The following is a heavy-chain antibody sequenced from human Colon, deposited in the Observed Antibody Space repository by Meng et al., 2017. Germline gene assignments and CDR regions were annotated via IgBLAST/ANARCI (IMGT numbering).Heavy chain of an antibody. CDR3: VRALNDDGGETF. J-gene: IGHJ4*02. CDR1: GFIFSNYW. D-gene: IGHD4-23*01. V-gene: IGHV3-74*01. Sequence: GESLKISCTASGFIFSNYWMHWVRQEPGKGLVWVSRINGDGSTTGYADSVKGRFTISRDNDKNTLSLQMNSLRAEDTAVYYCVRALNDDGGETFWGQGMLVIVSS. CDR2: INGDGSTT.